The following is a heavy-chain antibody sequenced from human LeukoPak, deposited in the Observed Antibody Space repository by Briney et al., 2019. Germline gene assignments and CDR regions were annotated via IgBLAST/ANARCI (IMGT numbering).Heavy chain of an antibody. V-gene: IGHV3-48*03. J-gene: IGHJ4*02. CDR3: AKSDPYGDSLIEI. D-gene: IGHD4-17*01. Sequence: PGGCLRLSCAASGFTFSGYAMNWVRQAPGKGLECRSHISSTGGTIYYADSVKGRLTVSRDNAKNSLYLQMNSLRAEDTAVYYCAKSDPYGDSLIEIWGQGALVTVSS. CDR1: GFTFSGYA. CDR2: ISSTGGTI.